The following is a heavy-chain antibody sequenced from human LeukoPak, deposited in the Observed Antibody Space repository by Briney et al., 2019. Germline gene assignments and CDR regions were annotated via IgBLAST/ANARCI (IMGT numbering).Heavy chain of an antibody. J-gene: IGHJ3*02. CDR1: GFTFSNHG. Sequence: PGGSLRLSCAASGFTFSNHGMNWVRQAPGKGLEWVSAISGSGGSTYYADSVKGRFTISRDNSKNTLYLQMNSLRAEDTAVYYCAKDPSSSGYYAFDIWGQGTMVTVSS. CDR2: ISGSGGST. CDR3: AKDPSSSGYYAFDI. D-gene: IGHD3-22*01. V-gene: IGHV3-23*01.